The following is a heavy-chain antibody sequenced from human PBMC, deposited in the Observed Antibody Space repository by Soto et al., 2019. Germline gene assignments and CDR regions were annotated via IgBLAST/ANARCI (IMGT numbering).Heavy chain of an antibody. CDR1: GFTFSTYG. Sequence: EVQLVESGGGLVQPGGSLRLSCAASGFTFSTYGMHWVRQAPGKGLEYVSAVSSNGGRTYYASSVKGRFTISRDNSKNTIFLQMGSLRPEDMAVYYCAAVRQNSAAYDYWGKGTLVTVSS. D-gene: IGHD1-7*01. V-gene: IGHV3-64*01. CDR2: VSSNGGRT. CDR3: AAVRQNSAAYDY. J-gene: IGHJ4*02.